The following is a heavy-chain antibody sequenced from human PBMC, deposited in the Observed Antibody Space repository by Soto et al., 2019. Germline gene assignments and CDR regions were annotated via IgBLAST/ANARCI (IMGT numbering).Heavy chain of an antibody. Sequence: EVQLVESGGSVVRPGGSLRLSCATSGFIFTDFGVSWVRRAPGKGLEWVASINWHGDTLGYADSVKGRFTISRDNAKNSLYLQMNSLRADDTAVYNCASDLGGFLASGNYYTIGILSWGPGALVTVSS. CDR3: ASDLGGFLASGNYYTIGILS. V-gene: IGHV3-20*01. J-gene: IGHJ4*02. CDR1: GFIFTDFG. D-gene: IGHD3-10*01. CDR2: INWHGDTL.